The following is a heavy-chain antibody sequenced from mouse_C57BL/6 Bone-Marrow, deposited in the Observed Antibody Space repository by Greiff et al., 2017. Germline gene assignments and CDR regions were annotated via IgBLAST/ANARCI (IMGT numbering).Heavy chain of an antibody. D-gene: IGHD1-1*01. Sequence: DVKLQESGPGLVKPSQSLSLTCSVTGYSITSGYYWNWIRQFPGNKLEWMGYISYDGSNNYNPSLKNRISITRDTSKNQFFLKLNSVTTEDTATYYCARVDYGSSPYWYFDVWGTGTTVTVSS. CDR1: GYSITSGYY. CDR2: ISYDGSN. J-gene: IGHJ1*03. V-gene: IGHV3-6*01. CDR3: ARVDYGSSPYWYFDV.